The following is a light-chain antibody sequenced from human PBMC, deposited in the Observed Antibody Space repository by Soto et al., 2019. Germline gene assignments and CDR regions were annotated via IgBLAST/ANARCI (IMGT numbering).Light chain of an antibody. CDR2: XAS. CDR1: QSISSW. J-gene: IGKJ5*01. CDR3: QQYNSYSHPIT. Sequence: DIQMTQSPSSLSASVGDRVTITCRASQSISSWLAWYQQKPGKATKLLXYXASSLESGVPSRFSGSGSGTEFTLTISSLQPDDFATYYCQQYNSYSHPITFGQGTRLEIK. V-gene: IGKV1-5*03.